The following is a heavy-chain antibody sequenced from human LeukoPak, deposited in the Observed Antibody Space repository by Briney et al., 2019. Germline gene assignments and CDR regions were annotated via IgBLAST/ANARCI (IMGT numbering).Heavy chain of an antibody. CDR3: ATQSVGANHFDY. D-gene: IGHD1-26*01. CDR1: GGSISSSSYY. V-gene: IGHV4-61*05. J-gene: IGHJ4*02. CDR2: IYYSGST. Sequence: SETLSLTCTVSGGSISSSSYYWSWIRQPPGKGLEWIGYIYYSGSTNYNPSLKSRVTISVDTSKNQFSLKLSSVTAADTAVYYCATQSVGANHFDYWGQGTLVTVSS.